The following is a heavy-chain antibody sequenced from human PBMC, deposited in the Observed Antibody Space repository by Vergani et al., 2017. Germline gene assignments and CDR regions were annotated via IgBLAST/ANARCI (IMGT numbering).Heavy chain of an antibody. CDR3: ANSVIAGNMGVAYFGMDV. V-gene: IGHV3-23*01. D-gene: IGHD2/OR15-2a*01. CDR2: VSGSSATP. J-gene: IGHJ6*02. CDR1: GFSFPGYA. Sequence: EVQLLESGGGLVQPGGSLRLSCEASGFSFPGYAMSWVRQAPGKGLEWVSSVSGSSATPYYADSVKGRFIISRDNSKNTLHLQMNSLRTEDTAVYFCANSVIAGNMGVAYFGMDVWGRGTTVTVSS.